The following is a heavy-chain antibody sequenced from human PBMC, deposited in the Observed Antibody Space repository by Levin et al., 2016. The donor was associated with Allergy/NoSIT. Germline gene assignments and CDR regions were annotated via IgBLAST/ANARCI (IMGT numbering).Heavy chain of an antibody. CDR3: NWVAPEAAQAS. V-gene: IGHV3-15*07. J-gene: IGHJ5*02. D-gene: IGHD2-15*01. CDR2: IKSKPSGGTT. Sequence: WIRQPPGKGLEWVARIKSKPSGGTTDYTAPVRGRFTISRDDSTNTLFLQMSSLKMEDTGVYYCNWVAPEAAQASWGQGTLVTVSS.